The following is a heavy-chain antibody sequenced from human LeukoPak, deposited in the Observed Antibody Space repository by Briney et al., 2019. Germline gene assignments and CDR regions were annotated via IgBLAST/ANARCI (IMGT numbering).Heavy chain of an antibody. CDR1: GGSISSYY. J-gene: IGHJ4*02. CDR3: ARSSLPYYFDY. CDR2: IYYSGST. Sequence: SETLSLTCTVSGGSISSYYWSWIRQPPGKGLGWIGYIYYSGSTNYNPSLKSRVTISVDTSKNQFSLKLNSVTAADTAVYYCARSSLPYYFDYWGQGTLVTVSS. V-gene: IGHV4-59*01.